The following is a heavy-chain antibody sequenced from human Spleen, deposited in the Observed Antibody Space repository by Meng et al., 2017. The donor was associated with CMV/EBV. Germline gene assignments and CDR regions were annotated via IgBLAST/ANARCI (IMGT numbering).Heavy chain of an antibody. Sequence: GGSLRLSCEVSGFTFSSYSMNWVRQAPGKGLEWVSSVTSSSSYRYYADSLRGRFTISRDNAKNLLYLRMDSLRAEDTAVYYCARDPLGDIVGVPAATFDYWGQGTRVTVSS. CDR1: GFTFSSYS. D-gene: IGHD2-2*01. V-gene: IGHV3-21*01. CDR2: VTSSSSYR. CDR3: ARDPLGDIVGVPAATFDY. J-gene: IGHJ4*02.